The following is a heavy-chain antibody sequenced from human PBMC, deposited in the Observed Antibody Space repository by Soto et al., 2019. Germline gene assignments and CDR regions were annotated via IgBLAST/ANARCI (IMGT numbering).Heavy chain of an antibody. V-gene: IGHV3-30*03. CDR1: GFTFSNYG. Sequence: GGSLRLSCAASGFTFSNYGMLWVRQAPGKGLEWVAIISYDGSSKYYADSVKGRFTISRDNSKNTLYLQMNSLRAEDTAVYYCARIQGLPPAVYFDYWGQGT. J-gene: IGHJ4*02. CDR3: ARIQGLPPAVYFDY. D-gene: IGHD5-18*01. CDR2: ISYDGSSK.